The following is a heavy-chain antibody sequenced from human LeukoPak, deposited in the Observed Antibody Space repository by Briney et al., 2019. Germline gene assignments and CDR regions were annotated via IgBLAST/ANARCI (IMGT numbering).Heavy chain of an antibody. CDR1: GFTVSSNY. V-gene: IGHV3-7*01. D-gene: IGHD1-7*01. CDR3: ARAGSNWNYVY. J-gene: IGHJ4*02. Sequence: GGSLRLSCEASGFTVSSNYMSWVRQAPGKGLEWVANIKQDGSEKYYADALKGRFTISRDNTKNSLSLQMNSLIVEDTAVYYCARAGSNWNYVYWGQGTLVTVSS. CDR2: IKQDGSEK.